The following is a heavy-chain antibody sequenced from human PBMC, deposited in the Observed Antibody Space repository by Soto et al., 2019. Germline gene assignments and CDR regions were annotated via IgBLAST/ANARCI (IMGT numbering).Heavy chain of an antibody. CDR1: GFTFSSYA. CDR2: ISYDGSNK. D-gene: IGHD5-12*01. Sequence: QVQLVESGGGVVQPGRSLRLSCADSGFTFSSYAMHWVRQAPGKGLEWVAVISYDGSNKYYADSVKGRFTIPRDNSKNTLYLQMNRLRAEDTAVYYCARDWIVATILPSGEFDYWGQGTLVTVSS. V-gene: IGHV3-30-3*01. CDR3: ARDWIVATILPSGEFDY. J-gene: IGHJ4*02.